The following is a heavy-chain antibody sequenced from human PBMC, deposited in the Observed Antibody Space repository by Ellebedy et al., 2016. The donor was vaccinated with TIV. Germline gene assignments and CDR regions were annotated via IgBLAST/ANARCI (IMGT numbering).Heavy chain of an antibody. J-gene: IGHJ5*02. D-gene: IGHD4-17*01. CDR1: GFRLRSYW. V-gene: IGHV3-7*01. Sequence: GESLKISCAASGFRLRSYWMSWVRQAPGKGLEWVGNIYQDGSFQYYLDSVKGRFPISRDNANKSLFLQMNSRKVEDTAVYYCARRGSYGDYAVQVNSWFDTWGQGTLVSVSS. CDR3: ARRGSYGDYAVQVNSWFDT. CDR2: IYQDGSFQ.